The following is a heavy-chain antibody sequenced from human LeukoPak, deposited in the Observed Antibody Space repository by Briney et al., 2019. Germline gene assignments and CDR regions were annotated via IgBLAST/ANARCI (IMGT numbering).Heavy chain of an antibody. Sequence: GASVKVSCKASGYTFTSYGISWVRQAPGQGLEWMGWISAYNGNTNYAQKFQGRVTITADKSTSTAYMELSSLRSEDTAVYYCAREGIAALDYYYGMDVWGQGTTVTVSS. V-gene: IGHV1-18*01. D-gene: IGHD6-13*01. CDR3: AREGIAALDYYYGMDV. CDR1: GYTFTSYG. J-gene: IGHJ6*02. CDR2: ISAYNGNT.